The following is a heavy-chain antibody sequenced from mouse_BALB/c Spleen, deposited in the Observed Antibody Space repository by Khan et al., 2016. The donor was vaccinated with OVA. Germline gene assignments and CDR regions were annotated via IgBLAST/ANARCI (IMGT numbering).Heavy chain of an antibody. J-gene: IGHJ3*01. CDR2: IYPGSGST. Sequence: QVQLQQPGAEFVKPGTSVKLSCKASGFNFTSYWVNWVKLRPGQGLEWIGHIYPGSGSTNYNEKFKSKATLTVDTSSTTAYMQLSSLASEDAALYYCARRDYDGSRVAYWGQGTLVTVSA. CDR1: GFNFTSYW. CDR3: ARRDYDGSRVAY. D-gene: IGHD1-1*01. V-gene: IGHV1-55*01.